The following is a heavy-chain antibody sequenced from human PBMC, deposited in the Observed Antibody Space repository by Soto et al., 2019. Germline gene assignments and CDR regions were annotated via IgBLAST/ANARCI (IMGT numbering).Heavy chain of an antibody. Sequence: ASVKVSCKASGYTFTSYGISWVRQAPGQGLEWMGWISAYNGNTNYAQKLQGRVTMTTDTSTSTAYMELRSLRSDDTAVYYCAREYYDSSGYYYNDAFDIWGQGTMVTVSS. V-gene: IGHV1-18*04. J-gene: IGHJ3*02. CDR1: GYTFTSYG. CDR2: ISAYNGNT. CDR3: AREYYDSSGYYYNDAFDI. D-gene: IGHD3-22*01.